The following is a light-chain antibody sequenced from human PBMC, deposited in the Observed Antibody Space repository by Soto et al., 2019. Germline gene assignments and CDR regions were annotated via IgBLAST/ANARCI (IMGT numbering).Light chain of an antibody. V-gene: IGKV3D-20*02. CDR3: PQRSTWPFT. CDR1: QSVTRNY. Sequence: EIVLTQSPGTLSLSPGERATLSCRASQSVTRNYLAWYQQKPDQAPRLLIYDTSSRATGIPARFSGSGSGTDFTLTISSLEPEDFAVYYCPQRSTWPFTFGPGTKVDIK. J-gene: IGKJ3*01. CDR2: DTS.